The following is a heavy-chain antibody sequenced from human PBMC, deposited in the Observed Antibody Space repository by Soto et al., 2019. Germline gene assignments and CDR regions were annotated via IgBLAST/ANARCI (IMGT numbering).Heavy chain of an antibody. CDR3: ARDHGGSTWFVGIYYYFGVDV. D-gene: IGHD6-13*01. CDR1: GFTLSSYN. Sequence: PGGSRRLSCAASGFTLSSYNMNWVRQAPGKGLEWVSYISGSSDTIYYADSVKGRFTISRDNAKNSLYLQMDSLRDEDTAVYYCARDHGGSTWFVGIYYYFGVDVWGQGTTVTVSS. V-gene: IGHV3-48*02. CDR2: ISGSSDTI. J-gene: IGHJ6*02.